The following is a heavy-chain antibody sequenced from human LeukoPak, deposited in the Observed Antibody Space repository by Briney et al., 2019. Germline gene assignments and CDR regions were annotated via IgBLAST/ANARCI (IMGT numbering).Heavy chain of an antibody. D-gene: IGHD6-19*01. CDR3: ARSFSGRGDAFDI. Sequence: PSETLSLTCTVSGGSIGSYYWSWIRQPPGKGLEWIGYIYYTGSTDYNPSLKSRATISVDTSKNHFSLKLSSVTAADTAVYYCARSFSGRGDAFDIWGQGSRVTVSS. CDR2: IYYTGST. CDR1: GGSIGSYY. J-gene: IGHJ3*02. V-gene: IGHV4-59*01.